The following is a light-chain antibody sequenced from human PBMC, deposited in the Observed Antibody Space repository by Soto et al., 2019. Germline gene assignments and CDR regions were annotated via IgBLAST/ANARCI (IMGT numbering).Light chain of an antibody. CDR2: DVR. CDR3: SSYTSSSTLRV. J-gene: IGLJ1*01. Sequence: QSALTQPASVSGSPGQSITISCTGTSSDVGGYNYVSWYQQHPGKAPKLMIYDVRNRPSGVSNRFSGSKSGNTASLNISGLQAEDEADYYCSSYTSSSTLRVFGTGTKLTVL. CDR1: SSDVGGYNY. V-gene: IGLV2-14*01.